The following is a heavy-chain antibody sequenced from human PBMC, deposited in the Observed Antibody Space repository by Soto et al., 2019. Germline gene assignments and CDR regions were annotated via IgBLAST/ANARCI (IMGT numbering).Heavy chain of an antibody. CDR2: INPSGGST. Sequence: ASVKVSCKASGYTFTSYYMHWVRQAPGQGLEWMGIINPSGGSTSYAQKFQGRVTMTRDTATSTVYMELSSLRSEDTAVYYCARSIAAAGRGNYFDYWGQGTLVTVSS. V-gene: IGHV1-46*01. CDR3: ARSIAAAGRGNYFDY. CDR1: GYTFTSYY. J-gene: IGHJ4*02. D-gene: IGHD6-13*01.